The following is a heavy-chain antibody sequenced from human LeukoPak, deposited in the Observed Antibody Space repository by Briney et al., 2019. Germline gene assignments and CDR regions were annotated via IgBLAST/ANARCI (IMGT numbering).Heavy chain of an antibody. D-gene: IGHD1-26*01. J-gene: IGHJ4*02. CDR3: ARGNKWELLFDY. Sequence: PSETLPLTCTVSGGSISSGSYYWSWIRQPAGKGLEWIGRIYTSGSTNYNPSLKSRVTISVDTSKNQFSLKLSSVTAADTAVYYCARGNKWELLFDYWGQGTLVTVSS. CDR1: GGSISSGSYY. CDR2: IYTSGST. V-gene: IGHV4-61*02.